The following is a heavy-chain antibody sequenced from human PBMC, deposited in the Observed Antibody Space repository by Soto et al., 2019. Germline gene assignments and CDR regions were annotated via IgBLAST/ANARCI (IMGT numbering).Heavy chain of an antibody. Sequence: LSLPCAASGFPFSSYWMTWVRQAPGKGLEWVANIKEDGSQKYYVDSVKGRFTISRDNAKNSLYLQMNSLRAEDTAVYYCARGGGYCSSTTSCYAVGGYWGQGTLVTVSS. V-gene: IGHV3-7*01. J-gene: IGHJ4*02. D-gene: IGHD2-2*01. CDR2: IKEDGSQK. CDR1: GFPFSSYW. CDR3: ARGGGYCSSTTSCYAVGGY.